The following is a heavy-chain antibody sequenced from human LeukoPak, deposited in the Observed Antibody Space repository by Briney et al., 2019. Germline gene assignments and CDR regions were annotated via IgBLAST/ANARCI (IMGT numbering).Heavy chain of an antibody. CDR1: GFTFSSYW. D-gene: IGHD3-3*01. Sequence: GGSLRLSCAASGFTFSSYWMSWVRRAPGKGLEWVANIKQDGSEKYYVDSVKGRFTISRDNAKNSLYLQMNSLRAEDTAVYYCARGVNDFWSGSYYFDYWGQGTLVTVSS. CDR2: IKQDGSEK. J-gene: IGHJ4*02. V-gene: IGHV3-7*01. CDR3: ARGVNDFWSGSYYFDY.